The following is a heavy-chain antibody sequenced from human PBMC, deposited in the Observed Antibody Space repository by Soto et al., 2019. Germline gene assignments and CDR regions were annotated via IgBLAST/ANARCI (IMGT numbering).Heavy chain of an antibody. D-gene: IGHD3-9*01. V-gene: IGHV1-18*01. J-gene: IGHJ6*02. CDR1: GYTFTSYG. CDR2: ISAYNGNT. CDR3: ARDLYDILTGYTPLDYYYGMDV. Sequence: ASVKVSCKASGYTFTSYGISWVRQAPGQGLEWMGWISAYNGNTNYAQTLQGRVTMTTDTSTSTAYMELRSLRSDDTAVYYCARDLYDILTGYTPLDYYYGMDVWGQGTTVTVSS.